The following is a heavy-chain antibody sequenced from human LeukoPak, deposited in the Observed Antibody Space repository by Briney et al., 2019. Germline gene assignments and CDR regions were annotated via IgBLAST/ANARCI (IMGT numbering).Heavy chain of an antibody. CDR3: ARERGGYNYWYFDL. CDR2: IYTSGST. CDR1: GGSISSGSYY. Sequence: TLSLTCTVSGGSISSGSYYWSWIRQPAGKGLEWIGRIYTSGSTSYNPSLKSRVTISVDTSKNQFSLKLSSVTAADTAVYYCARERGGYNYWYFDLWGRGTLVTVSS. D-gene: IGHD5-24*01. V-gene: IGHV4-61*02. J-gene: IGHJ2*01.